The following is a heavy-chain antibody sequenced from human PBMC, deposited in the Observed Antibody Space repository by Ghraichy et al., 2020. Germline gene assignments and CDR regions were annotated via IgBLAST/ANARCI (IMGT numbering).Heavy chain of an antibody. CDR3: ARDAPYGDYGYYYYGMDV. Sequence: GSLRLSCAASGFTFSSYWMSWVRQAPGKGLEWVANIKQDGSEKYYVDSVKGRFTISRDNAKNSLYLQMNSLRAEDTAVYYCARDAPYGDYGYYYYGMDVWGQGTTVTVSS. J-gene: IGHJ6*02. CDR2: IKQDGSEK. CDR1: GFTFSSYW. D-gene: IGHD4-17*01. V-gene: IGHV3-7*01.